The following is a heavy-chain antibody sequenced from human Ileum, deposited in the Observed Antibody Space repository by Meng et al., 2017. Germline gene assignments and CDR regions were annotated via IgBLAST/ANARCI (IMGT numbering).Heavy chain of an antibody. D-gene: IGHD2-21*01. CDR1: DDSISTNW. CDR3: ARGAIGTRPFDY. J-gene: IGHJ4*02. Sequence: QVTLKESGLGVVKPLGTWALPCAAHDDSISTNWWNWVRQPPGTGLDWIGESYHSWAFNYNPSLRSRVTISVDKSKNQLSLKLGSLTAADTAVYYCARGAIGTRPFDYWGQGTLVTVSS. V-gene: IGHV4-4*03. CDR2: SYHSWAF.